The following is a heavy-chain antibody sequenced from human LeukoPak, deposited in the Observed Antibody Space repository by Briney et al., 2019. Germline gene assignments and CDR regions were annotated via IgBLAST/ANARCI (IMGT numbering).Heavy chain of an antibody. V-gene: IGHV4-34*01. D-gene: IGHD6-25*01. J-gene: IGHJ4*02. Sequence: LRLSCAASGFTFSDNYMSWIRQPPGKGLEWISEINHGGSTNYNPSLKSRVTISVDTSKNQFSLKMRSVTAADAAAYYCARARGTEAIDYWSQGTLVTVSS. CDR2: INHGGST. CDR1: GFTFSDNY. CDR3: ARARGTEAIDY.